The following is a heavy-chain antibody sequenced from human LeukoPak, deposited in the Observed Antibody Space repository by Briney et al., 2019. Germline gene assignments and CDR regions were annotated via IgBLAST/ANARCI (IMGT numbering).Heavy chain of an antibody. CDR3: AKDSNWGSSFDY. CDR1: GFTFSSYA. V-gene: IGHV3-23*01. CDR2: ISGGGGST. J-gene: IGHJ4*02. D-gene: IGHD7-27*01. Sequence: GGSLRLSCAASGFTFSSYAMSWVHQAPGKGLEWVSTISGGGGSTYYADSVKGRFTISRDNSKNTLYLQVNSLRAEDTAVYYCAKDSNWGSSFDYWGQGTLVTVSS.